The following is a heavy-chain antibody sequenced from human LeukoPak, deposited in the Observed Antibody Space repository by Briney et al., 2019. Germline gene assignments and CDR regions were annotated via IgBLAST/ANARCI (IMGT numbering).Heavy chain of an antibody. J-gene: IGHJ3*02. CDR3: ARDKGLPQAFDI. V-gene: IGHV4-59*01. Sequence: PSETLSLTCTVSGGSISSYYWSWIRQPPGKGLEYIGYISYSETTSYNPSLKSRVTISVDTSKNQFSLKLTSVTAADTAVYYCARDKGLPQAFDIWGQGTMVTVSS. D-gene: IGHD5/OR15-5a*01. CDR2: ISYSETT. CDR1: GGSISSYY.